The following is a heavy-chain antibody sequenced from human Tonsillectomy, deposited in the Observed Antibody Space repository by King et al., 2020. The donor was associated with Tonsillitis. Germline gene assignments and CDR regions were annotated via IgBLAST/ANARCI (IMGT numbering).Heavy chain of an antibody. CDR3: ARHSYRGYGDGYYYLYRSTDSYYGMDV. Sequence: VQLVQSGAEVKKPGESLRISCKGSGYSFTSYWISWVRQMPGKGLEWMGRIDPSDSYTNYSPSFQGHVTISADKSISTAYLQWSSLKASDTAMYYCARHSYRGYGDGYYYLYRSTDSYYGMDVWGQGTTVTVSS. CDR2: IDPSDSYT. CDR1: GYSFTSYW. V-gene: IGHV5-10-1*03. J-gene: IGHJ6*02. D-gene: IGHD3-22*01.